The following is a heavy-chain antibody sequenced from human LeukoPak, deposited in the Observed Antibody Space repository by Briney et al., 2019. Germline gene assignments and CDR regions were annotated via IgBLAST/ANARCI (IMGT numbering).Heavy chain of an antibody. D-gene: IGHD3-10*01. Sequence: PSETLSLTCTVSGGSISSGGYYWSWIRQHPGKGLEWIGYIYYSGSTYYNPSLKSRVTISVDTSKNQFSLKLSSVTAAGTAVYYCARDRHYYGSGSYLGWFDPWGQGTLVTVSS. CDR3: ARDRHYYGSGSYLGWFDP. J-gene: IGHJ5*02. CDR2: IYYSGST. V-gene: IGHV4-31*03. CDR1: GGSISSGGYY.